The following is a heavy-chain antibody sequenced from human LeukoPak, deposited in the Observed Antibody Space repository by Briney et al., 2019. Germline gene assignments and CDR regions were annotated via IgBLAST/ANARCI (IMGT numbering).Heavy chain of an antibody. CDR1: GFTFSSYA. V-gene: IGHV3-23*01. CDR3: AKDTNPVPPWSKGSYYWDAFDI. CDR2: ISGSGGST. J-gene: IGHJ3*02. D-gene: IGHD3-10*01. Sequence: PGGSLRLSCAASGFTFSSYAMSWVRQAPGKGLEWVSAISGSGGSTYYADSVKGRFTISRDNSKNTLYLQMNSLRAEDTAVYYCAKDTNPVPPWSKGSYYWDAFDIWGQGTMVTVSS.